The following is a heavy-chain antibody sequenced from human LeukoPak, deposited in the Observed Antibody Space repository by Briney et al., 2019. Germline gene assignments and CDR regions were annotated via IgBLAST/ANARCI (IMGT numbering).Heavy chain of an antibody. CDR1: GGSISSYY. CDR2: IYYSGST. CDR3: ARQYSDILTGYHRGELYWYFDL. Sequence: PSETLSLTCTVSGGSISSYYWSWIRQPPGKGLEWIGYIYYSGSTNYNPSLKSRVTISVDTSKNQFSLKLSSVTAADTAVYYCARQYSDILTGYHRGELYWYFDLWGRGTLVTVSS. D-gene: IGHD3-9*01. J-gene: IGHJ2*01. V-gene: IGHV4-59*01.